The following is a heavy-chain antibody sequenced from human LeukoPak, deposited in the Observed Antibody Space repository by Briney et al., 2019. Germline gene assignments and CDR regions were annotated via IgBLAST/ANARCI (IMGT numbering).Heavy chain of an antibody. V-gene: IGHV1-69*04. Sequence: RASVKVSCKASGGTFSSYAISWVRQAPGQGLEWMGRIIPILGIANYAQKFQGRVTITADKSTSTAYMELSSLRSEDTAVYYCARGGDSSGYWFDPWGQGTLVTVSS. J-gene: IGHJ5*02. CDR2: IIPILGIA. CDR3: ARGGDSSGYWFDP. D-gene: IGHD3-22*01. CDR1: GGTFSSYA.